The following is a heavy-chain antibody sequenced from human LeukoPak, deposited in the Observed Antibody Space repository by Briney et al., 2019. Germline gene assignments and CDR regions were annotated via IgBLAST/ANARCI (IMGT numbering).Heavy chain of an antibody. CDR1: GGSFSGYY. V-gene: IGHV4-34*01. J-gene: IGHJ4*02. CDR2: INHSGST. D-gene: IGHD6-19*01. Sequence: PSETLSLTCAVYGGSFSGYYWSWIRQPPRKGLEWIGEINHSGSTNYNPSLKSRVTISVDTSKNQFSLKLSSVTAADTAVYYCARPPSGWPYYFDYWGQGTLVTVSS. CDR3: ARPPSGWPYYFDY.